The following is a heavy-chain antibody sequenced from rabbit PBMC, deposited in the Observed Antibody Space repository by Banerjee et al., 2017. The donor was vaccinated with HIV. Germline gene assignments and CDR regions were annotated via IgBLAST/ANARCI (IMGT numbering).Heavy chain of an antibody. J-gene: IGHJ4*01. CDR1: GFSLSNNYV. CDR3: ARAPNGGVGYGYYFNL. D-gene: IGHD6-1*01. Sequence: QSLEESGGDLVKPGASLTLTCTASGFSLSNNYVMCWVRQAPGKGLEWIGCINTGSGSTWYASWAKGRFTISKTSSTTVTLQMTSLTAADTATYFCARAPNGGVGYGYYFNLWGPGTLVTV. CDR2: INTGSGST. V-gene: IGHV1S40*01.